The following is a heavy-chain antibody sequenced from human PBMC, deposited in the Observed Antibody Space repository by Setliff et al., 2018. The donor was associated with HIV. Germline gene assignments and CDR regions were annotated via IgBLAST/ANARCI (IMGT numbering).Heavy chain of an antibody. CDR2: LYFGGST. J-gene: IGHJ6*02. Sequence: SETLSLTCTVSGDSISSHYWSWIRQPPGKGLEWIGTLYFGGSTSYNSSLKGRVTISAATSKNVSSLNMTSVTAADTAVYYCARPVSKNFYGLDVWGLGTTVT. CDR3: ARPVSKNFYGLDV. V-gene: IGHV4-59*11. CDR1: GDSISSHY.